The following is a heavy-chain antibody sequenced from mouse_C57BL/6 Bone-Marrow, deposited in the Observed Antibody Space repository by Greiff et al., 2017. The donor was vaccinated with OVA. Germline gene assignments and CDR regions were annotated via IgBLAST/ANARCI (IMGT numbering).Heavy chain of an antibody. CDR1: GFTFSNYW. Sequence: EVQLQESGGGLVQPGGSMKLSCVASGFTFSNYWMNWVRQSPEKGLEWVAQIRLKSDNYATHYAESVKGRFTISRDDSKSSVYLQMNNLRAEDTGIYYCTEYYGSSFFAYWGQGTLVTVSA. D-gene: IGHD1-1*01. V-gene: IGHV6-3*01. CDR3: TEYYGSSFFAY. CDR2: IRLKSDNYAT. J-gene: IGHJ3*01.